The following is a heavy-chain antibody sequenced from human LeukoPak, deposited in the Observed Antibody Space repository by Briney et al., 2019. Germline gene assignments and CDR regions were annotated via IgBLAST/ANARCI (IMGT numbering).Heavy chain of an antibody. Sequence: GGSLRLSCVASGFTFSSYAMSWVRQAPGKGLEWVSAISGSGGSTYYADSVKGRFTISRDNSKNTLYLQMNSLRAEDTAVYYCAKAYQLLGDFDYWGQGTLVTVSS. J-gene: IGHJ4*02. CDR2: ISGSGGST. D-gene: IGHD2-2*01. CDR1: GFTFSSYA. V-gene: IGHV3-23*01. CDR3: AKAYQLLGDFDY.